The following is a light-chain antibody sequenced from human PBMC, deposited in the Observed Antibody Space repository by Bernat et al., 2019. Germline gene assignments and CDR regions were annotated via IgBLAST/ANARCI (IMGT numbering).Light chain of an antibody. J-gene: IGKJ4*02. CDR2: AAS. CDR3: QQNTSTPRT. V-gene: IGKV1-39*01. CDR1: QSIDSY. Sequence: DIQMTQSPSSLSASVGDRVTITCRASQSIDSYLDWYQQKPGKVPKLLIYAASSLQTGVPSRFSGSGSGTDFTLTISSLQPEDAATYYCQQNTSTPRTFGGGTKLEIK.